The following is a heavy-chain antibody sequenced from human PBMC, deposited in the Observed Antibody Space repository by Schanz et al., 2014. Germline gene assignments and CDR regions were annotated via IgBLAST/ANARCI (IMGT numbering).Heavy chain of an antibody. D-gene: IGHD3-10*01. CDR3: ARVHIATYHYNSPGAFDI. CDR2: INAHTGNT. CDR1: GYTFAGHA. Sequence: QVQLVQSGAEVKKPGASVKVSCQASGYTFAGHAVHWVRQAPGQGPELMGWINAHTGNTQYAQKFQGRVNMTRDTVTTTVHLELTRLRTDDTTIYYCARVHIATYHYNSPGAFDIWGQGTMVTVSS. V-gene: IGHV1-3*01. J-gene: IGHJ3*02.